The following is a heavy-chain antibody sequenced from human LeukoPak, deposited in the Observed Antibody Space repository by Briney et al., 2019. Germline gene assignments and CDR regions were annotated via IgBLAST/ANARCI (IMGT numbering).Heavy chain of an antibody. J-gene: IGHJ6*02. CDR2: INPNSGGT. Sequence: ASVKVSCKASGYTFPSYFMHWVRQAPGQGLEWMGRINPNSGGTNYAQKFQGRVTMTRDTSISTAYMELSRLRSDDTAVYYCARDQFLYRQQYYYYYYGMDVWGQGTTVTVSS. D-gene: IGHD5-24*01. V-gene: IGHV1-2*06. CDR3: ARDQFLYRQQYYYYYYGMDV. CDR1: GYTFPSYF.